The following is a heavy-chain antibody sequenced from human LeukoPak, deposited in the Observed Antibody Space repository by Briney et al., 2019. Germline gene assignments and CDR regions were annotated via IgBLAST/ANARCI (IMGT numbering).Heavy chain of an antibody. CDR1: GGTFGSYA. J-gene: IGHJ4*02. CDR2: IVPIIGRA. D-gene: IGHD3-22*01. Sequence: SVKVSCKASGGTFGSYAISWVRQAPGQGLEWMGAIVPIIGRANYAQRFQGRVTIIADDSTSTVYMELSSLRSGDTAVYYCARARHSFHDSSGYYYAFDYWGQGTLVTVSS. V-gene: IGHV1-69*13. CDR3: ARARHSFHDSSGYYYAFDY.